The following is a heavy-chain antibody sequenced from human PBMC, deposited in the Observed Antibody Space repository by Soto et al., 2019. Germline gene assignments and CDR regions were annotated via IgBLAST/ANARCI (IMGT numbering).Heavy chain of an antibody. V-gene: IGHV4-34*01. D-gene: IGHD6-13*01. J-gene: IGHJ6*03. CDR1: GGSFSGYY. CDR3: ARACGSSWYLDYYYYMDV. Sequence: ASETLSLTCAVYGGSFSGYYWSWIRQPPWKGLEWIGEINHSGSTNYNPSLKSRVTISVDTSKNQFSLKLSSVTAADTAVYYCARACGSSWYLDYYYYMDVWGKGTTVTVSS. CDR2: INHSGST.